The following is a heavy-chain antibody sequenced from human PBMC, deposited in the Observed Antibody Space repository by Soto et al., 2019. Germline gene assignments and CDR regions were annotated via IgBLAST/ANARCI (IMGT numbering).Heavy chain of an antibody. V-gene: IGHV3-74*01. Sequence: EVQLVESGGGLVQPGGSLRLSCAVSGFTFSSFWMHWVRQAPEEGLVWVSRINTDGNSTSYADSVKGRFTISRDNAKNTLYLQMNSLRVEDTAMYYCAKRGVDTFGLSYWGQGTLVTVSS. CDR3: AKRGVDTFGLSY. D-gene: IGHD3-10*01. CDR2: INTDGNST. J-gene: IGHJ4*02. CDR1: GFTFSSFW.